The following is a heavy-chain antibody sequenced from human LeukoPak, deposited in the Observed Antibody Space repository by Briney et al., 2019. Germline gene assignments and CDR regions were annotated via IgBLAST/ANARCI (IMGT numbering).Heavy chain of an antibody. V-gene: IGHV4-39*01. CDR2: MYFSGTS. CDR3: ARHLRFGSSALPRDVFDI. D-gene: IGHD1-26*01. Sequence: PSETLSLTCSVSGVPISSRSYYWGWIRQPPGKGLEWIGSMYFSGTSYYNPSLKSRVTISVHTPENHLSLKLTSVTATDTAIYYCARHLRFGSSALPRDVFDIWGRGTVVSVSS. J-gene: IGHJ3*02. CDR1: GVPISSRSYY.